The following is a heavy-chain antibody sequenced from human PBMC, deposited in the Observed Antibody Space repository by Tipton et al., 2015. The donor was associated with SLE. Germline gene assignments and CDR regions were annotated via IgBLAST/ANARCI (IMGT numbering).Heavy chain of an antibody. CDR1: GGSFSGYY. D-gene: IGHD3-9*01. Sequence: TLSLTCAVYGGSFSGYYWSWIRQPPGKGLEWIGYIYYSGGTIYNPSLKSRVTISVDTSKNQFSLKLSSVTAADTAVYYCARDLPDTAEYFQHWGQGTLVTVSS. CDR3: ARDLPDTAEYFQH. CDR2: IYYSGGT. J-gene: IGHJ1*01. V-gene: IGHV4-59*12.